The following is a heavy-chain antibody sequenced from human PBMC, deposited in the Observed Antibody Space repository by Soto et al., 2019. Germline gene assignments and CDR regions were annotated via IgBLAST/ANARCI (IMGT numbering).Heavy chain of an antibody. Sequence: ASVKVSCKASCYTFTSYGISWVRQAPGQGLEWMGWISAYNGNTNYAQKLQGRVTMTTDTSTSTAYMELRSLRSDDTAVYYCARAHSSFSASGMDVWGQGTTVTVSS. D-gene: IGHD6-6*01. CDR3: ARAHSSFSASGMDV. CDR2: ISAYNGNT. CDR1: CYTFTSYG. V-gene: IGHV1-18*01. J-gene: IGHJ6*02.